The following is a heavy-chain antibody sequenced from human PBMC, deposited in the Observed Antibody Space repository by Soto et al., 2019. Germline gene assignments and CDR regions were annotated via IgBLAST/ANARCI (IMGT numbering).Heavy chain of an antibody. D-gene: IGHD4-17*01. CDR2: ISGSNIYT. CDR3: ARDLYGRPPSYHSGLDV. J-gene: IGHJ6*02. Sequence: QVQLVESGGGLVKPGGSLRLSCAVSGFKFSDYYMSWIRQAPGKGLEWLSYISGSNIYTNYADSVKGRFTISRDNAKNSVYLQMSSLTGEDTAVYYCARDLYGRPPSYHSGLDVWGQGTPVTASS. V-gene: IGHV3-11*06. CDR1: GFKFSDYY.